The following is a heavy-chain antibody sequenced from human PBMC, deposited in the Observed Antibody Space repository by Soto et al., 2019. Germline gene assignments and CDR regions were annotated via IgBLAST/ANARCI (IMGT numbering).Heavy chain of an antibody. J-gene: IGHJ2*01. CDR3: ARATVTTYWYFDL. CDR2: ISGSGGTT. V-gene: IGHV3-23*01. CDR1: GFTFSSYV. D-gene: IGHD4-17*01. Sequence: EVQLLESGGGLVQPGGSLRLSCAASGFTFSSYVMTWVRQGPGKGLEWVSSISGSGGTTYYADSVKGRFTISRDNSRNTLYLQMTSLRAEDTAVYHCARATVTTYWYFDLWGRGTLVFVSS.